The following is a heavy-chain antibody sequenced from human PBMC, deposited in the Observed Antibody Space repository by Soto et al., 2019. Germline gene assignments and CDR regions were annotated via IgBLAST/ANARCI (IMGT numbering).Heavy chain of an antibody. CDR3: ARGFTFYREVIVTRWLDY. CDR1: GGSISSYY. V-gene: IGHV4-59*01. D-gene: IGHD3-10*01. CDR2: IYYSGST. Sequence: ETLSLTCTVPGGSISSYYWSWIRQPPGKGLECIGYIYYSGSTKYNPSLKNRVTISLDTSKNQFSLKLSSVTAADTAVYYCARGFTFYREVIVTRWLDYWGQGAPVTVSS. J-gene: IGHJ4*02.